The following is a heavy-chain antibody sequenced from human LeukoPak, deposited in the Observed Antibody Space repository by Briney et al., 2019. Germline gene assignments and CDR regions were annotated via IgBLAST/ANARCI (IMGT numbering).Heavy chain of an antibody. CDR1: GFTFSDYY. Sequence: GGSLRLSCAASGFTFSDYYMQWVRQVPGKGLVWVSRISADGNNTRYADSVKGRFTISRDNAKNTLYLQMNTLRVEDTAVYYCARESPYGNNYASEMWGQGTRVTVSS. J-gene: IGHJ3*02. CDR3: ARESPYGNNYASEM. CDR2: ISADGNNT. V-gene: IGHV3-74*01. D-gene: IGHD4-11*01.